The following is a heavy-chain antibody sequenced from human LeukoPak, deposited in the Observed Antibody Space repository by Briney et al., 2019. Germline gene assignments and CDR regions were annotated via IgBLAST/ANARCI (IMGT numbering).Heavy chain of an antibody. D-gene: IGHD2-2*01. J-gene: IGHJ4*02. CDR3: ARRDQPLLYYFDY. Sequence: GESMKTSCKGCGYRFTSYWIAWVRQMPGKGLEWMGIIFPGDSDTTYSPSFQGQVTISVDTSIGTAYLQWNSLKASATAMYFCARRDQPLLYYFDYWGQGTLLTVSS. CDR2: IFPGDSDT. CDR1: GYRFTSYW. V-gene: IGHV5-51*01.